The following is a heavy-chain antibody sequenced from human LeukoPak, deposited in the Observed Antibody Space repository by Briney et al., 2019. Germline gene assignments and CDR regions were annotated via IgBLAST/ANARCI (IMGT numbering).Heavy chain of an antibody. J-gene: IGHJ3*01. CDR3: ARVSHCSGGSCP. V-gene: IGHV1-2*02. CDR1: GYTFTGYY. CDR2: INPKSGGT. Sequence: ASVKVSCKASGYTFTGYYMHWVRQAPGQGLEWMGWINPKSGGTNYAQKFQGRVTMTRDTSISTAYMELSRPRSDDTAVYYCARVSHCSGGSCPWGQGTMVTVSS. D-gene: IGHD2-15*01.